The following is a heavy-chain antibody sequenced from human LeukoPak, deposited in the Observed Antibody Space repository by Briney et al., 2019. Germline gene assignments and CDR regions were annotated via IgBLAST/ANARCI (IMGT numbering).Heavy chain of an antibody. D-gene: IGHD5-12*01. J-gene: IGHJ6*02. V-gene: IGHV3-30*02. CDR3: ARVLRPTYGMDV. CDR2: IRYDGSNK. Sequence: GGSLRLSCAASGFTFSSYGMHWVRQAPGKGLEWVAIIRYDGSNKYYADSVKGRFTISRDNSKNTLYLQMNSLRAEDTAAYYCARVLRPTYGMDVWGQGTTVTVSS. CDR1: GFTFSSYG.